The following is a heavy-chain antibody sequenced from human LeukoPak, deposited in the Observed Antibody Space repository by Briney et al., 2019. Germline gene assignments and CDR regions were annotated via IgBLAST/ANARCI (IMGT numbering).Heavy chain of an antibody. J-gene: IGHJ4*02. CDR3: AREPTSGREPTSGQPLDY. Sequence: SETLSLTCTVAGGSISGYFWSWIRQPAGKGLEWLGRIYSSGSNNYNPSLKSRVTMSLDTSKNHLSLNLSSVTAADTAVYYCAREPTSGREPTSGQPLDYWGQGTLVTVSS. CDR1: GGSISGYF. V-gene: IGHV4-4*07. CDR2: IYSSGSN. D-gene: IGHD5-12*01.